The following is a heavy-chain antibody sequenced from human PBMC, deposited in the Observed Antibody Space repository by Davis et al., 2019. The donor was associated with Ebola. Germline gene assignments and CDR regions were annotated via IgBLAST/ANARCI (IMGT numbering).Heavy chain of an antibody. D-gene: IGHD4-17*01. V-gene: IGHV4-59*12. CDR3: ARDNGDYPWGYYFDY. Sequence: SETLSLTCTVSGGSISSYYWSWIRQPPGKGLEWIGYIHDNGDTKSNPSLKSRVTISVDKSKNQFSLKLSSVTAADTAVYYCARDNGDYPWGYYFDYWGQGTLVTVSS. CDR1: GGSISSYY. CDR2: IHDNGDT. J-gene: IGHJ4*02.